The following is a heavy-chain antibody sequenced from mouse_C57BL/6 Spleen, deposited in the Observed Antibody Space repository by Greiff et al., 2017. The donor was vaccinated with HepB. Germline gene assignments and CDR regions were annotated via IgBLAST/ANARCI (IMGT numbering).Heavy chain of an antibody. CDR2: IYPGDGDT. CDR1: GYAFSSYW. J-gene: IGHJ2*01. V-gene: IGHV1-80*01. CDR3: ARVELYQLRGYYFDY. D-gene: IGHD1-1*01. Sequence: QVQLKESGAELVKPGASVKISCKASGYAFSSYWMNWVKQRPGKGLEWIGQIYPGDGDTNYNGKFKGKATLTADKSSSTAYMQLSSLTSEDSAVYFCARVELYQLRGYYFDYWGQGTTLTVSS.